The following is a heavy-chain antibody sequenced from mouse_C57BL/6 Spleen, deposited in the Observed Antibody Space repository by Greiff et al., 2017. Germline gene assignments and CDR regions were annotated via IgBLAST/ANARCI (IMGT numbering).Heavy chain of an antibody. CDR2: IYPGDGDT. Sequence: VKLQQSGPELVKPGASVKISCKASGYAFSSSWMNWVKQRPGKGLEWIGRIYPGDGDTNYNGKFKGKATLTADKSSSTAYMQLSSLTSEDSAVYFCAREDYGSSYDYFDVWGTGTTVTVSS. CDR3: AREDYGSSYDYFDV. J-gene: IGHJ1*03. D-gene: IGHD1-1*01. V-gene: IGHV1-82*01. CDR1: GYAFSSSW.